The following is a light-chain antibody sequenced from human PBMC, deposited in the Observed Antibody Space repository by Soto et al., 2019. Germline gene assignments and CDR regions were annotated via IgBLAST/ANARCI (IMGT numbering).Light chain of an antibody. CDR1: SSDVGSFDS. CDR3: SSFTTSSTLV. V-gene: IGLV2-14*01. Sequence: QSALTQPASVSGSPGQPITISCTGTSSDVGSFDSVAWYQHNPGKAPKLMIYDVSNRPSGVSSRFSGSKSGNTASLSISGFQTEDEANYYCSSFTTSSTLVFGTGTKLTVL. J-gene: IGLJ1*01. CDR2: DVS.